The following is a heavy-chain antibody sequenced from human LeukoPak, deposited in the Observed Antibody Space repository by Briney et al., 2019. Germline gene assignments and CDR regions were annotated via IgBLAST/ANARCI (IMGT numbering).Heavy chain of an antibody. CDR1: GYTFTGYY. Sequence: GASVKVSCKASGYTFTGYYMHWVRQAPGQGLEWMGWINPNSGGTNYAQKFQGRVTMTRDTSISTAYMELSRLRSDDTAVNYCARVFTTGTTPEFDPWGQGTLVTVSS. D-gene: IGHD1-1*01. CDR3: ARVFTTGTTPEFDP. V-gene: IGHV1-2*02. J-gene: IGHJ5*02. CDR2: INPNSGGT.